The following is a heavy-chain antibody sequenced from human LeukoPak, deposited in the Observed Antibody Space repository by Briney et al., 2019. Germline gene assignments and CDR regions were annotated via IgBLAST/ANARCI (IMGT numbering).Heavy chain of an antibody. Sequence: GGSLRLSCAASGFTFSSYGMHWVREAPGKELEWVAVISYDGSNKYYADSVKGRFTISRDNSKNTLYLQMNSLRAEDTAVYYCARARYSLDAFDIWGQGTMVTVSS. D-gene: IGHD5-18*01. CDR1: GFTFSSYG. J-gene: IGHJ3*02. CDR3: ARARYSLDAFDI. CDR2: ISYDGSNK. V-gene: IGHV3-30*03.